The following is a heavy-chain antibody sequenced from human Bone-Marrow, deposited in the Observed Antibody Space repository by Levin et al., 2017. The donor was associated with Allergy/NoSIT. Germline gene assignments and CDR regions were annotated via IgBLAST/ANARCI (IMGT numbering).Heavy chain of an antibody. CDR2: ISGSGGST. J-gene: IGHJ4*02. Sequence: PGGSLRLSCAASGFTFSSYAMSWVRQAPGKGLEWVSAISGSGGSTYYADSVKGRFTISRDNSKNTLYLQMNSLRAEDTAVYYCAKDGASSRTHLAVYWGQGTLVTVSS. CDR1: GFTFSSYA. D-gene: IGHD6-13*01. V-gene: IGHV3-23*01. CDR3: AKDGASSRTHLAVY.